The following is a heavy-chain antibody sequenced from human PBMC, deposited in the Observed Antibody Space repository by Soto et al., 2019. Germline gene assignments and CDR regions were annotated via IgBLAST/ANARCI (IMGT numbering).Heavy chain of an antibody. CDR1: GYTFTSYG. Sequence: GASVKVSCKASGYTFTSYGISWVRQAPGQGLEWMGWISAYNGNTNYAQKLQGRVTMTTDTSTSTAYMELRSLRSDDTAVYYCARDQSRLLWFGDYTPPPNSDYYYYYGMDVWGQGTTVTVSS. J-gene: IGHJ6*02. CDR3: ARDQSRLLWFGDYTPPPNSDYYYYYGMDV. V-gene: IGHV1-18*01. D-gene: IGHD3-10*01. CDR2: ISAYNGNT.